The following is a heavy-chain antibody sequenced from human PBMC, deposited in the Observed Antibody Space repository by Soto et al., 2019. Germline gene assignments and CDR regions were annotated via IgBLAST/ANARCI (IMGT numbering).Heavy chain of an antibody. CDR1: GGSITSGDYY. D-gene: IGHD5-12*01. J-gene: IGHJ4*02. Sequence: QVQLQESGPGLVKPSQTLSLTCDVSGGSITSGDYYWSWIRHHPGKGLEWIGYIYYSGTTYYNPSLKSRVSISLDTSKNQFSLKLNSVTAADTAVYYCARRDGYTHFDYWGQGTLVTVSS. CDR2: IYYSGTT. CDR3: ARRDGYTHFDY. V-gene: IGHV4-31*11.